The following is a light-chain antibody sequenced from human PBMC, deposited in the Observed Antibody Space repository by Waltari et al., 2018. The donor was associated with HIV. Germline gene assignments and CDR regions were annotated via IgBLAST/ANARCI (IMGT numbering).Light chain of an antibody. CDR2: EVS. CDR1: SSDVGSYNL. Sequence: QSALTQPASVSGSPGQSITISCTGTSSDVGSYNLVSWYQQHPGKAPKLMIYEVSKRPSGVSNRFSGSKSGNTAALTICGLQAEEEADYYCCSYAGSNTWVFGGGTKLTVL. CDR3: CSYAGSNTWV. J-gene: IGLJ3*02. V-gene: IGLV2-23*02.